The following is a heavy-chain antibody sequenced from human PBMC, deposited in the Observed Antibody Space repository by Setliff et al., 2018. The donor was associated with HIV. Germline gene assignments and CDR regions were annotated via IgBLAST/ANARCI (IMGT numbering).Heavy chain of an antibody. Sequence: PSETLSLTSPGESQGPPSSGYYWGWIRQPPGRGLEWIGAIHHSGNTYYNPSLKSRVTISVDTSKNLFSPKVNSVTAADTAVYYCARHDITLVRGLVWGQGTTVTVSS. J-gene: IGHJ6*02. CDR2: IHHSGNT. V-gene: IGHV4-38-2*02. CDR1: GPPSSGYY. D-gene: IGHD3-10*01. CDR3: ARHDITLVRGLV.